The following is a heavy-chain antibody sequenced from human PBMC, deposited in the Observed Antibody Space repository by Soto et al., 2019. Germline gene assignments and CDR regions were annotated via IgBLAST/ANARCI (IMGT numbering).Heavy chain of an antibody. CDR3: AGDNFHSSSTYYYMDV. D-gene: IGHD6-6*01. V-gene: IGHV4-59*01. J-gene: IGHJ6*03. Sequence: SETLSLTCTVSGGSISSYYWSWIRQPPGKGLEWIGYIYYSGSINYNPSLKSRVTISVDTSKNQFSLKLSAVTAADTAVYYCAGDNFHSSSTYYYMDVWGKGTTVTVSS. CDR1: GGSISSYY. CDR2: IYYSGSI.